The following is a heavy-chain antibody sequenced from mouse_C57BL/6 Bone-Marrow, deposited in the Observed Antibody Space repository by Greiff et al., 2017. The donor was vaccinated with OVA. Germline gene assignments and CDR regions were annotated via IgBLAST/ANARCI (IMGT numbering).Heavy chain of an antibody. J-gene: IGHJ3*01. Sequence: EVKVEESGGGLVKPGGSLKLSCAASGFTFSSYAMSWVRQTPEKRLEWVATISDGGSYTYYPDNVKGRFTISRDNAKNNLYLQMSHLKSEDTAMYYCARDCGNYVWFAYWGQGTLVTVSA. CDR2: ISDGGSYT. CDR3: ARDCGNYVWFAY. V-gene: IGHV5-4*01. CDR1: GFTFSSYA. D-gene: IGHD2-1*01.